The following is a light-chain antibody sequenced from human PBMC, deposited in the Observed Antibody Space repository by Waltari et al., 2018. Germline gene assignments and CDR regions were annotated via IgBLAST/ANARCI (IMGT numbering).Light chain of an antibody. CDR2: WAS. V-gene: IGKV4-1*01. CDR1: QSVSYSSNNKNY. Sequence: DIVMTQSPDSLPVSLGERATITCKSDQSVSYSSNNKNYLAWYRQKPGQPPQLLISWASTREFGVPDRFSGNGSGTDFTLTISSLQAEDVAVYYCQQYYAVPPTFGPGTKVEIK. CDR3: QQYYAVPPT. J-gene: IGKJ1*01.